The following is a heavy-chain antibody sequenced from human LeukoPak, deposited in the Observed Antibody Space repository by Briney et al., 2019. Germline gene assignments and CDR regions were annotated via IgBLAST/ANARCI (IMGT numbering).Heavy chain of an antibody. J-gene: IGHJ4*02. Sequence: GGSLRLSCAASGFTFTNYWMHWVRQAPGKGLVWVSRIDIDGTGTSYADSVKGRFTISRDNAKNSLYLQMNSLRAEDTAVYYCARDKVSYGYGLYYFDYWGQGTLVTVSS. D-gene: IGHD5-18*01. V-gene: IGHV3-74*01. CDR2: IDIDGTGT. CDR3: ARDKVSYGYGLYYFDY. CDR1: GFTFTNYW.